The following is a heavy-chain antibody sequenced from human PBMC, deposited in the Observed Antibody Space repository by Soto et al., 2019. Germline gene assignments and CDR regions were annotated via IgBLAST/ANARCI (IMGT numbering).Heavy chain of an antibody. CDR2: ISGSGGST. CDR3: AKGRVRGVPTPYYFDY. J-gene: IGHJ4*02. V-gene: IGHV3-23*01. CDR1: GFTFSSYA. D-gene: IGHD3-10*01. Sequence: GGSLRLSCAASGFTFSSYAMSWVRQAPGKGLEWVSAISGSGGSTYYADSVKGRFTISRDNSKNTLYLQMNSLRAEDTAVYYCAKGRVRGVPTPYYFDYWGKGTLVTVSS.